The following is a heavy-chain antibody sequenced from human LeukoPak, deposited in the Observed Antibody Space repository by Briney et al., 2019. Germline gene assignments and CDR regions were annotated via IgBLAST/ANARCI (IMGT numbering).Heavy chain of an antibody. V-gene: IGHV4-39*01. Sequence: SETLSLTCSVSGGSIYSTTFYWGWIRQPPGKGLEWIGSMYYDGSTYHNPSLKSRVTISVDTSNNQFSLKLTSVTAADTAVYFCARRSDSGSDDGEDYFDYWGQGTLVTVSS. CDR1: GGSIYSTTFY. CDR2: MYYDGST. J-gene: IGHJ4*02. CDR3: ARRSDSGSDDGEDYFDY. D-gene: IGHD1-26*01.